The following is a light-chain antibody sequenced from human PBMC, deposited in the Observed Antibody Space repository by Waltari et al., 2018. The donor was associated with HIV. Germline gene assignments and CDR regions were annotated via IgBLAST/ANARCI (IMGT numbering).Light chain of an antibody. CDR1: SRAVGSTLS. J-gene: IGLJ2*01. V-gene: IGLV2-23*02. CDR3: CSYAGTVTYLV. Sequence: QSPLTQPASVSGSPGQPVTIPCNGTSRAVGSTLSVPWYPRHPGKGPRLIIYNVNSRPSGISSRFSGSKSGNTASLTISGLQADDEAEYICCSYAGTVTYLVFGGGTKLTVL. CDR2: NVN.